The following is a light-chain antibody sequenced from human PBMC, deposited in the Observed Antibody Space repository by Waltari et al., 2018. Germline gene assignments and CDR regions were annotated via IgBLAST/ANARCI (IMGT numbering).Light chain of an antibody. Sequence: DTQMTQSPSTLSASVGDRVPITCRASQSVSVWLAWYQQKPGNAPKLLIYKASNLESGVPSRFSGSGSGTEFTLTISSLQPDDFATYYCQQYNSYSTFGQGTKVEIK. J-gene: IGKJ1*01. CDR3: QQYNSYST. CDR1: QSVSVW. V-gene: IGKV1-5*03. CDR2: KAS.